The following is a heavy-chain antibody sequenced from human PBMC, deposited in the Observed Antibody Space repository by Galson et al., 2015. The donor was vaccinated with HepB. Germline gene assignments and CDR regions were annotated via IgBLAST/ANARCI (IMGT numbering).Heavy chain of an antibody. CDR3: ARDPGGLVVVTPYWYFDL. CDR2: IIPILGIA. Sequence: SVKVSCKASGGTFSSYTISWVRQAPGQGLEWMGRIIPILGIANYAQKFQGRVTITADKSTSTAYMELSSLRSEDTAVYYCARDPGGLVVVTPYWYFDLWGRGTLVTVSS. V-gene: IGHV1-69*04. D-gene: IGHD3-22*01. CDR1: GGTFSSYT. J-gene: IGHJ2*01.